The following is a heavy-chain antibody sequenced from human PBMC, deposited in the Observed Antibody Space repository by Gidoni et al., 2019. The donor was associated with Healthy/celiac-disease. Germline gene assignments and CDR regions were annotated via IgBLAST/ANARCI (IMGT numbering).Heavy chain of an antibody. J-gene: IGHJ4*02. D-gene: IGHD3-3*01. CDR2: IKSKTDGGTT. Sequence: EVQLVESGGGLVKPGGSLRLSCAVSGFTFSNAWVSWVRQAPGKGLEWVGRIKSKTDGGTTDYAAPVKGRFTISRDDSKNTLYLQMNSLKTEDTAVYYCTTWGPAELRFSPLFDYWGQGTLVTVSS. V-gene: IGHV3-15*01. CDR3: TTWGPAELRFSPLFDY. CDR1: GFTFSNAW.